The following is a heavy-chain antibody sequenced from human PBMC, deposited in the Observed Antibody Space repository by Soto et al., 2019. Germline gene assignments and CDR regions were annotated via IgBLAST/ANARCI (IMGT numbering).Heavy chain of an antibody. Sequence: QITLKESGPTLVKPTQTLTLTCTFSGFSLTTRGVGVGWIRQPPGKALECLALIYWDDDKRYSPSLQSRLSSPTDTSKTQVALTMTNVDPVDTATYYCAHIPNYYQYDWFDPWGQGTLVSVSS. CDR2: IYWDDDK. CDR3: AHIPNYYQYDWFDP. D-gene: IGHD3-16*01. V-gene: IGHV2-5*02. CDR1: GFSLTTRGVG. J-gene: IGHJ5*02.